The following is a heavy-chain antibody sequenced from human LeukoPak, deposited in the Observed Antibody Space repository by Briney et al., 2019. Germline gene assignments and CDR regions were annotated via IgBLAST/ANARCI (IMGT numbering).Heavy chain of an antibody. J-gene: IGHJ5*02. CDR2: INHSGST. Sequence: SETLSLTCIASGGSISSSNYYWGWIRQSPGKGLEWIGEINHSGSTNYNPSLKSRVTISVDTSKNQFSLKLSSVTAADTAVYYCARLLHNWFDPWGQGTLVTVSS. V-gene: IGHV4-39*07. CDR1: GGSISSSNYY. CDR3: ARLLHNWFDP.